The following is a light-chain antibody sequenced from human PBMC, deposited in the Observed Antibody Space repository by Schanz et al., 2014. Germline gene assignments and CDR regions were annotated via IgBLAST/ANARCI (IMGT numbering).Light chain of an antibody. CDR3: GTWDSSLSAVV. J-gene: IGLJ2*01. V-gene: IGLV1-44*01. Sequence: QSVLTQPPSASGTPGQRVTISCSGSSSNIGSNIVNWYQQFPGTAPTLLIYRNNQRPSGVPDRFSGSKSGTSATLGITGLQTGDEADYYCGTWDSSLSAVVFGGGTKLTVL. CDR1: SSNIGSNI. CDR2: RNN.